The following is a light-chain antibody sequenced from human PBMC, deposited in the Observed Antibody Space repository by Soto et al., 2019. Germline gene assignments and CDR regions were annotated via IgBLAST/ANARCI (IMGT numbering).Light chain of an antibody. Sequence: QSALPHPASVSGSLGQSITISCTGTSSDVGGYNYVSWYQQPPGKAPKLMIYEVSSRPSGISNRFSGSKSGYTAALTISWLQAQDDADYYRRSYASTTTPLFGSGNKVT. CDR2: EVS. V-gene: IGLV2-14*01. CDR3: RSYASTTTPL. J-gene: IGLJ1*01. CDR1: SSDVGGYNY.